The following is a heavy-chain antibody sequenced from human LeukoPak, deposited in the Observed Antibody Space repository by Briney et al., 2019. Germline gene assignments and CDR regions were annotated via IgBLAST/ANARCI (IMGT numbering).Heavy chain of an antibody. J-gene: IGHJ5*01. CDR2: TSSGGDYT. CDR1: GYTFSIYA. V-gene: IGHV3-23*01. Sequence: PGGSLRLSCAASGYTFSIYAMSWVRQAPGKGLEWVSSTSSGGDYTYYAGSVKGRFTISRDNSKNTLYLQMNSLRAEDTATYYCAKDRPNYYESNGHYYRRDGDSWGQGTPVTVSS. CDR3: AKDRPNYYESNGHYYRRDGDS. D-gene: IGHD3-22*01.